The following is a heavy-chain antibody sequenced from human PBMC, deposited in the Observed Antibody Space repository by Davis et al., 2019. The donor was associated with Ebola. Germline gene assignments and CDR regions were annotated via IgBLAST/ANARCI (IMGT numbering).Heavy chain of an antibody. D-gene: IGHD5-24*01. Sequence: PGGSLRLSCAASGFTFDDYAMHWVRQTPGKGLEWVSGISWNSGSIGYADSVKGRFTISRDNAKNSLYLQMNSLRAEDTAVYYCARDYYQMAYYYYDMDVWGKGTTVTVSS. CDR3: ARDYYQMAYYYYDMDV. V-gene: IGHV3-9*01. J-gene: IGHJ6*04. CDR2: ISWNSGSI. CDR1: GFTFDDYA.